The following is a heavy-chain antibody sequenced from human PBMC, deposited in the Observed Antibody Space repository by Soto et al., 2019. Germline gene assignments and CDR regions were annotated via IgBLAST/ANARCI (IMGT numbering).Heavy chain of an antibody. Sequence: GGSLRLSCAASGFTFSSYWMSWVRQAPGKGLEWVANIKQDGSEKYYVDSVKGRFTISRDNAKNSLYLQMNSLRAEDTAVYYCARERSGYSSGWYLYYFDYWGQGTLVTVSS. CDR3: ARERSGYSSGWYLYYFDY. J-gene: IGHJ4*02. D-gene: IGHD6-19*01. CDR2: IKQDGSEK. V-gene: IGHV3-7*01. CDR1: GFTFSSYW.